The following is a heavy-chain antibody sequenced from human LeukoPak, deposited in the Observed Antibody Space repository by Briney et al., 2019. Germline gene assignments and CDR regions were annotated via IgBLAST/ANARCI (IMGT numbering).Heavy chain of an antibody. CDR2: ISYDGSNK. Sequence: PGGSLRLSCAASGFTFSGSAMHWVRQAPGKGLEWVAVISYDGSNKYYADSVKGRFTISRDNSKNTLYLQMNSLRAEDTAVYYCARDTSGDYYFDYWGQGTLVTVSS. J-gene: IGHJ4*02. CDR3: ARDTSGDYYFDY. D-gene: IGHD4-17*01. CDR1: GFTFSGSA. V-gene: IGHV3-30-3*01.